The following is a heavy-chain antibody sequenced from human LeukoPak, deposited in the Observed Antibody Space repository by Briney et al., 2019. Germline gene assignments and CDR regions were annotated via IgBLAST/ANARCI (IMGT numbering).Heavy chain of an antibody. CDR2: IHYSGST. CDR1: GGSISSSNHY. V-gene: IGHV4-39*01. J-gene: IGHJ4*02. D-gene: IGHD1-26*01. CDR3: ARHIYTGSSGLGFGGY. Sequence: KPSETLSLTCTVSGGSISSSNHYWGWIRQPPGKGLEWIGSIHYSGSTYSKPSLKSRVTISVDTSKNQFSLRLGSVTAADTAVYYCARHIYTGSSGLGFGGYWGQGILVTVSS.